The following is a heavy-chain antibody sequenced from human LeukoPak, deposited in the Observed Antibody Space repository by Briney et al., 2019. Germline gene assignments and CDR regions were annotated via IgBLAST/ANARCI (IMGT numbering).Heavy chain of an antibody. CDR1: GFTFDDYA. Sequence: GGSLRLSCAASGFTFDDYAMHWVRQAPGKGLEWVSGISWNSGSIGYADSVKGRFTISRDNAKNSLYLQMNSPRAEDTALYYCTRDRAEYFQHWGQGTLVTVSS. CDR2: ISWNSGSI. V-gene: IGHV3-9*01. CDR3: TRDRAEYFQH. J-gene: IGHJ1*01.